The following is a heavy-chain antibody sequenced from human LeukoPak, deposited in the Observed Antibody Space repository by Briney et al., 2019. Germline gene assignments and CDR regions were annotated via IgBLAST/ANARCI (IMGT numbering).Heavy chain of an antibody. Sequence: SETLSLTCTVSGGSISSYYWSWIRQPPGKGLEWIGYIYYNGSTNYNPSLKSRVTISVDTSKNQFSLKLSSVTAADTAVYYCARVGSSGWSIDYWGQGTLVTVSS. CDR3: ARVGSSGWSIDY. CDR2: IYYNGST. CDR1: GGSISSYY. D-gene: IGHD6-19*01. J-gene: IGHJ4*02. V-gene: IGHV4-59*01.